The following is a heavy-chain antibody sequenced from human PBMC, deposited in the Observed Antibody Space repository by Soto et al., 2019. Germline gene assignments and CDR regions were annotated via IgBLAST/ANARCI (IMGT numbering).Heavy chain of an antibody. CDR3: VKGEYYYDSSGYYPFDY. Sequence: GGSLRLSCSASGFTFGIYAMHWVRQAPGKGLEYVSSISTNGGSTDYADSVKGRFTISRDNSKNTVYLQMSSLRAEDTAVYYCVKGEYYYDSSGYYPFDYWGQGTLVTVSS. CDR1: GFTFGIYA. J-gene: IGHJ4*02. V-gene: IGHV3-64D*06. CDR2: ISTNGGST. D-gene: IGHD3-22*01.